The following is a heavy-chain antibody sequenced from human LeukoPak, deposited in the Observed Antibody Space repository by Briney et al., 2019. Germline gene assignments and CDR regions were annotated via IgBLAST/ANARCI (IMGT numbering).Heavy chain of an antibody. CDR1: GFTFSDYY. CDR2: IRYDGSNK. D-gene: IGHD2-2*01. V-gene: IGHV3-30*02. Sequence: LPGVSLRLSCAASGFTFSDYYMTWVRQAPGKGLEWVAFIRYDGSNKYYADSVKGRFTISRDNSKNTLYLQMNSLRAEDTAVYYCAYELYCSSTSCYAGPLDYWGQGTLVTVSS. J-gene: IGHJ4*02. CDR3: AYELYCSSTSCYAGPLDY.